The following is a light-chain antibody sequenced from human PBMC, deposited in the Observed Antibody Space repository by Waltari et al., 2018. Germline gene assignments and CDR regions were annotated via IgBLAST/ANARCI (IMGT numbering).Light chain of an antibody. J-gene: IGKJ5*01. V-gene: IGKV1-33*01. CDR2: DTS. Sequence: DIQVTQSPSSLSASVGDRVTITCQASQYISNYLNWYQQKQGKDPKLLIYDTSHLQTGVPSRFSGTGGGTDFTVTISSLQPEDIATYYCQQYENFPVTFGQGTRLEIK. CDR3: QQYENFPVT. CDR1: QYISNY.